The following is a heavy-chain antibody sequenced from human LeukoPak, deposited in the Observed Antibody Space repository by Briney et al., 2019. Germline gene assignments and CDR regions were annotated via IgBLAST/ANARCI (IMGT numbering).Heavy chain of an antibody. CDR3: ARTVATLHYLFDY. J-gene: IGHJ4*02. CDR1: GGSISSSSYY. CDR2: IYYSGST. V-gene: IGHV4-61*05. Sequence: SETLSLTCTVSGGSISSSSYYWGWIRQPPGKGLEWIGYIYYSGSTNYNPSLKSRVTISVDTSKNQFSLKLSSVTAADTAVYYCARTVATLHYLFDYWGQGTLVTVSS. D-gene: IGHD5-12*01.